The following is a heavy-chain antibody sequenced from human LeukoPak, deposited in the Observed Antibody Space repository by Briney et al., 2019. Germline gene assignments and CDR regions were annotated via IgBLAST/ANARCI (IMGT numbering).Heavy chain of an antibody. V-gene: IGHV4-39*01. J-gene: IGHJ4*02. CDR2: IYYSGST. CDR1: GGSISSSSYY. CDR3: ARQHSGWYNFDY. Sequence: SETLSLTRTVSGGSISSSSYYWGWIRQPPGKGLEWIGSIYYSGSTYYNPSLKSRVTISVDTSKNQFSLKLSSVTAADTAVYYCARQHSGWYNFDYWGQGTLVTVSS. D-gene: IGHD6-19*01.